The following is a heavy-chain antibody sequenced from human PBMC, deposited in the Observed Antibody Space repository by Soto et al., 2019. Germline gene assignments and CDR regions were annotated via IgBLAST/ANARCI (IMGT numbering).Heavy chain of an antibody. CDR1: GYSFTSYW. V-gene: IGHV5-51*01. Sequence: RESLKISCKGSGYSFTSYWIGWVRQMPGKGLEWMGIIYPGDSDTRYSPSFQGQVTISADKSISTAYLQWSSLKASDTAMYYCARHGRGIFGVVTGMDVWGQGTTVTVSS. CDR2: IYPGDSDT. J-gene: IGHJ6*02. CDR3: ARHGRGIFGVVTGMDV. D-gene: IGHD3-3*01.